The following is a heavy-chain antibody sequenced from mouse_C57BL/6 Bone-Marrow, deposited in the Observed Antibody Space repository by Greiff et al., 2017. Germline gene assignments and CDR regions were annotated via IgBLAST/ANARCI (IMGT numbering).Heavy chain of an antibody. Sequence: VQLKQSGAELVRPGTSVKVSCKASGYAFTNYFIEWVKQRPGQSLEWIGVINPGSGGTNYTEKFKGKATLTADKSSSTAYMQLRRLTSEDSAVXVSARRYYGSNPYAMDYWGQGTSVTVSS. D-gene: IGHD2-1*01. J-gene: IGHJ4*01. CDR2: INPGSGGT. V-gene: IGHV1-54*01. CDR3: ARRYYGSNPYAMDY. CDR1: GYAFTNYF.